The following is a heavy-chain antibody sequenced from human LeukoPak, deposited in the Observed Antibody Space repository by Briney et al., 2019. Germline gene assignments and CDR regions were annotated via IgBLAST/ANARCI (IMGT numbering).Heavy chain of an antibody. CDR3: ARVIRAAPGKGYFDY. CDR2: ISGNGGST. CDR1: GFLFSTYA. D-gene: IGHD6-13*01. J-gene: IGHJ4*02. Sequence: GGSLRLSCAPSGFLFSTYALSWVRQSPGEGLEWASCISGNGGSTYHADSVKGRFTISRDSSKNTLYLQMNSLRAEDTAIYYCARVIRAAPGKGYFDYWGQGTLVTVSS. V-gene: IGHV3-23*01.